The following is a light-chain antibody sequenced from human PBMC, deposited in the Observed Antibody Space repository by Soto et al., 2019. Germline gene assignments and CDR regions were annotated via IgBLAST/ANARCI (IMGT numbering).Light chain of an antibody. V-gene: IGLV2-14*01. CDR3: SSYTSISTVI. CDR1: SSDVGGYNY. CDR2: DVN. J-gene: IGLJ2*01. Sequence: QSALTQPASVSESPGQSITISCTGTSSDVGGYNYVSWYQQHPGKAPKLMIYDVNNRPSGVSNRFSGSKSGNTASLTISGLQAEDEEDYYCSSYTSISTVIFGGGTKLTVL.